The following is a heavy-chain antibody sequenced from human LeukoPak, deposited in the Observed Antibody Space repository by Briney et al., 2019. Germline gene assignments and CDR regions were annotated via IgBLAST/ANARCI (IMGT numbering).Heavy chain of an antibody. J-gene: IGHJ4*02. CDR3: ARLKYFDPTHYFDY. CDR2: VYPSDSRT. Sequence: GASLKISSKGSGSRFTNDLIGWVRRMPGKGLEWMGVVYPSDSRTKYSPSFEGQVTMSVDKSMSTAFLQWSSLKASDTAVYYCARLKYFDPTHYFDYWGQGTLVTVSS. D-gene: IGHD3-9*01. V-gene: IGHV5-51*01. CDR1: GSRFTNDL.